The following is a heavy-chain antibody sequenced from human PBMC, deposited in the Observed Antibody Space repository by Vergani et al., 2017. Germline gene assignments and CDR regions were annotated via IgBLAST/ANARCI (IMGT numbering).Heavy chain of an antibody. CDR3: AKRQVWGHSRMGSTEDY. V-gene: IGHV3-23*04. J-gene: IGHJ4*02. D-gene: IGHD3-16*01. CDR1: GVTFSSYA. CDR2: ISGSGGST. Sequence: VQLVESGGGVVQPGRSLRLSCAASGVTFSSYAMSWVRQAPGKGLEWVSAISGSGGSTYYADSVKGRFTISRDNTKNTLYLQMNSLRAEDTAVYYCAKRQVWGHSRMGSTEDYWGQGTLVTVSS.